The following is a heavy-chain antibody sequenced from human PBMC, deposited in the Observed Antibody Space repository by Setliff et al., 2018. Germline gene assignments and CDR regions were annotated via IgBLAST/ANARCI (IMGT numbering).Heavy chain of an antibody. CDR1: GYSISSGYY. V-gene: IGHV4-38-2*01. D-gene: IGHD6-13*01. CDR3: ARGVAAAGPFDY. Sequence: SETLSLTCAVSGYSISSGYYWGWIRQPPGKGLEWIGSIYHSGSTYYNPSLKGRVTISVDTSKNQFSLKLSSVTAADTAVYYCARGVAAAGPFDYWGQGTLVTVSS. CDR2: IYHSGST. J-gene: IGHJ4*02.